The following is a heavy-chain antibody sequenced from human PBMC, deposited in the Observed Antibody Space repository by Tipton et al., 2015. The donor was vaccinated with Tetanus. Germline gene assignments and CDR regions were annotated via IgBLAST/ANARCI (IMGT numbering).Heavy chain of an antibody. V-gene: IGHV4-59*01. Sequence: LRLSCTVSGGSISSYYWSWIRQPPGKGLEWIGYIYYSGSTNYNPSLKSRVTISVDTSKNQFSLKLSSVTAADTAVYYCARARSWSGDSDYWGQGTLVTVSS. CDR1: GGSISSYY. CDR3: ARARSWSGDSDY. J-gene: IGHJ4*02. CDR2: IYYSGST. D-gene: IGHD3-3*01.